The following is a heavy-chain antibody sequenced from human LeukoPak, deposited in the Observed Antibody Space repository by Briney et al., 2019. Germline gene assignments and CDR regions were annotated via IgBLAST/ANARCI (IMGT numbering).Heavy chain of an antibody. V-gene: IGHV3-33*01. CDR3: ARDRAGVTIDN. CDR2: IWYDASRI. Sequence: GGSLRLSCAASGFSFSSYGMHWVRQAPGKGLEWVAVIWYDASRIYYADSVKGRFTISRDNSRTTVYLQMNSLRAEDTATYYCARDRAGVTIDNWGQGNLVTVSS. J-gene: IGHJ4*02. D-gene: IGHD4-11*01. CDR1: GFSFSSYG.